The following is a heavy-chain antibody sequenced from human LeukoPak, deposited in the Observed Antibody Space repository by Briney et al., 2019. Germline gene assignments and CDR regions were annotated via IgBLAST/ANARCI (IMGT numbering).Heavy chain of an antibody. D-gene: IGHD2-2*01. V-gene: IGHV3-23*01. CDR2: ISGSGGST. CDR1: GFTFSSYA. J-gene: IGHJ4*02. CDR3: ARWVCSSTSCYYFDY. Sequence: GGSLRLSCAASGFTFSSYAMSWVRQAPGKGLEWVSAISGSGGSTYYADSVKGRFTISRDNVQNSLSLQMNSLRAEDTAVYYCARWVCSSTSCYYFDYWGQGSLVVVSS.